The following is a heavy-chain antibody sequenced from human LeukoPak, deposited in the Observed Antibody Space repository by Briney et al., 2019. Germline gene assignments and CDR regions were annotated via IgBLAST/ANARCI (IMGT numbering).Heavy chain of an antibody. Sequence: GGSLSLSCAASGFTFSSYAMHWVRQAPGKGLEGVAVISYDGSNKYYADSVKGRFTISRDNSKNKLYLQMNSPRAEDTAVYYCAREGPTTVVSLPEPFDYWGQGTLVTVSS. CDR3: AREGPTTVVSLPEPFDY. CDR1: GFTFSSYA. V-gene: IGHV3-30-3*01. D-gene: IGHD4-23*01. CDR2: ISYDGSNK. J-gene: IGHJ4*02.